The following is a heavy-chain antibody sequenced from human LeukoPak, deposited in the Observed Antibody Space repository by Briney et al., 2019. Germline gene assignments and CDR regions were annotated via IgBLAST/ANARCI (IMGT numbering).Heavy chain of an antibody. CDR3: ARTMVRGATFDY. CDR1: GGSITSISYN. Sequence: SGTLCLSCAVSGGSITSISYNWGWSRQPPGKGLEWIGSIYYSGSTYYNPSLKSLVTTSVDTSNNQFSLKLRSVTAADTAVYYCARTMVRGATFDYWLQGTLVGVSS. J-gene: IGHJ4*02. V-gene: IGHV4-39*07. D-gene: IGHD3-10*01. CDR2: IYYSGST.